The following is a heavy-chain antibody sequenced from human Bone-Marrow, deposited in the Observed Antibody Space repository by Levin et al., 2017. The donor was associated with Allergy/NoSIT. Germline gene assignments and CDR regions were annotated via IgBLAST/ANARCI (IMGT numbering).Heavy chain of an antibody. V-gene: IGHV4-4*02. CDR2: IYHSGST. Sequence: SETLSLTCAVSGGSISSSNWWSWVRQPPGKGLEWIGEIYHSGSTIYNPSLKSRVTISVDKSKNQFSLKLSSVTAADTAVYYCARAYPQVVVAATWGWFDPWGQGTLVTVSS. CDR1: GGSISSSNW. J-gene: IGHJ5*02. CDR3: ARAYPQVVVAATWGWFDP. D-gene: IGHD2-15*01.